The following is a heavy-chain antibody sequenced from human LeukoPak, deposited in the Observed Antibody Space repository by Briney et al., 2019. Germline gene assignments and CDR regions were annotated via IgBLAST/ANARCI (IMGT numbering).Heavy chain of an antibody. J-gene: IGHJ4*02. Sequence: GGSLRLSCAASGFTFSSYGMHWVRQAPGKGLEWVAVIWYDGSNKYYADSVEGRFTISRDNSKNTLYLQMNSLRAEDTAVYYCARGETYYDILTGYSNAGVAYWGQGTLVTVSS. CDR2: IWYDGSNK. D-gene: IGHD3-9*01. V-gene: IGHV3-33*01. CDR3: ARGETYYDILTGYSNAGVAY. CDR1: GFTFSSYG.